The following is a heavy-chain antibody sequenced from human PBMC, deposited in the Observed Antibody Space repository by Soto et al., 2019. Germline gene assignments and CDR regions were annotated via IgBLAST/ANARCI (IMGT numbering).Heavy chain of an antibody. V-gene: IGHV3-33*01. CDR3: ARDGDYHYYGMDV. CDR1: GFTFSSYG. CDR2: IWYDGSNK. Sequence: GGSLRLSCAASGFTFSSYGMHWVRQAPGKGLEWVAVIWYDGSNKYYADSVKGRFTISRDNSKNTLYLQMNSLRAEDTAVYYCARDGDYHYYGMDVWGQGTTVTVSS. J-gene: IGHJ6*02. D-gene: IGHD7-27*01.